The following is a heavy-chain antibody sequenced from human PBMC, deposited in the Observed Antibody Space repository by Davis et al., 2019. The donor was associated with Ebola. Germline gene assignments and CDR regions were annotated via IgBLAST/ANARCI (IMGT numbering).Heavy chain of an antibody. CDR3: ARDRCSGGSCYRELDY. V-gene: IGHV1-2*04. J-gene: IGHJ4*02. Sequence: ASVKVFCNASGYTFTSYYMHWVRQPPGQGLEWMGWINPNSGGTNYAQKFQGWVTMTRDTSISTAYMELSRLRSDDTAVYYCARDRCSGGSCYRELDYWGQGTLVTVSS. D-gene: IGHD2-15*01. CDR1: GYTFTSYY. CDR2: INPNSGGT.